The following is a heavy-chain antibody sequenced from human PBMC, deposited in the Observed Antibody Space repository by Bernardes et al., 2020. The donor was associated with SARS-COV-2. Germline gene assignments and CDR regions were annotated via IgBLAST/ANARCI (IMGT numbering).Heavy chain of an antibody. Sequence: GGVPGPPCAAPGIPFSTLGPNWVPPGPGEGAGGGPFNRSSASYKNLADSVKGRFTISRDNAKNSLYLDMNSLRAEDTALYYCARGPYCPGGICTFYGMDVWGQGTTVTVSS. J-gene: IGHJ6*02. CDR3: ARGPYCPGGICTFYGMDV. V-gene: IGHV3-21*06. D-gene: IGHD2-8*02. CDR1: GIPFSTLG. CDR2: NRSSASYK.